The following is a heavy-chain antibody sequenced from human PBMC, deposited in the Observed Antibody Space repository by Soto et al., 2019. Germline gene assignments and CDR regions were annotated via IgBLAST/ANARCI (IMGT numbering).Heavy chain of an antibody. CDR2: IFGNDDK. CDR1: GFSLSSGRMG. J-gene: IGHJ6*02. CDR3: ARIPPWDFWSGYYAGRYFYYGMDV. Sequence: QVTLKESGPVLVKPTETLTVTCTVSGFSLSSGRMGVSWIRQPPGKALEWLAHIFGNDDKSYSTSLKSRLTISKDTSKSQVVLTMTNVGPVDTATYYCARIPPWDFWSGYYAGRYFYYGMDVWGQGTTVSVSS. D-gene: IGHD3-3*01. V-gene: IGHV2-26*01.